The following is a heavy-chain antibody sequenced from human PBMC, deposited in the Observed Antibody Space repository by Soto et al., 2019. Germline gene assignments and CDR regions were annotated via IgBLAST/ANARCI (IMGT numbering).Heavy chain of an antibody. V-gene: IGHV3-48*02. CDR3: ARVVSSSWYGYFAY. Sequence: GGSLRLSCAASGFTFSSYSMNWVRQAPGKGLEWVSYISSSSNTIYYADSVKGRFTISRDNAKNSLYLQMNSLRDEDTAVYYCARVVSSSWYGYFAYWGQGTLVTVSS. CDR1: GFTFSSYS. D-gene: IGHD6-13*01. J-gene: IGHJ4*02. CDR2: ISSSSNTI.